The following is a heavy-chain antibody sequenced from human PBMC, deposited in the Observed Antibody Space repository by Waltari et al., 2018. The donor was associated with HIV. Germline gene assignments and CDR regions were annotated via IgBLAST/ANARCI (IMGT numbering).Heavy chain of an antibody. J-gene: IGHJ3*02. V-gene: IGHV4-61*02. CDR3: ARDRNYYYDSSGYFFNAFDI. CDR2: IYTSGST. D-gene: IGHD3-22*01. Sequence: QVQLQESGPGLVKPSQTLSLTCTVSGGSIRSGSSYWSWIRRPAGKGLEWIGRIYTSGSTNYNPSLKSRVTISVDTSKNQFSLKLSSVTAADTAVYYCARDRNYYYDSSGYFFNAFDIWGQGTMVTVSS. CDR1: GGSIRSGSSY.